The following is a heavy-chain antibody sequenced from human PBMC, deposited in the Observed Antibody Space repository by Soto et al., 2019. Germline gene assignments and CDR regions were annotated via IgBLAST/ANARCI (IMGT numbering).Heavy chain of an antibody. CDR2: ISGSGGST. CDR1: GFTFSSYA. CDR3: AKESTPYYYYYYGMDV. V-gene: IGHV3-23*01. Sequence: GGSLRLSCAASGFTFSSYAMSWVRQAPGKGLEWVSAISGSGGSTYYADSVKGRFTISRDNSKNTLYLQMNSLRAEDTAVYYCAKESTPYYYYYYGMDVWGQGTTVTVSS. J-gene: IGHJ6*02.